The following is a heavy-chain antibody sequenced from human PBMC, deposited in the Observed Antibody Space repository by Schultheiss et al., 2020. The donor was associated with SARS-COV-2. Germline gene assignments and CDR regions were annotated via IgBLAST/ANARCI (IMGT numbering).Heavy chain of an antibody. CDR2: INHSGST. V-gene: IGHV4-34*01. Sequence: SETLSLTCAVYGGSFSGYYWSWIRQPPGKGLEWIGEINHSGSTNYNPSLKSRVTISVDTSKNQFSLKLSSVTAADTAVYYCARARGVAPNCFDYWGQGTLVTVSS. D-gene: IGHD2-15*01. CDR3: ARARGVAPNCFDY. J-gene: IGHJ4*02. CDR1: GGSFSGYY.